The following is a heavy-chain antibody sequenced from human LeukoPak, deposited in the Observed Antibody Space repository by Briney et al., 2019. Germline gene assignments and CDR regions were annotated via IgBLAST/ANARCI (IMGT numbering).Heavy chain of an antibody. Sequence: PGRSLRLSCAASGFTFSSYAMHWVRQAPGKGLEWVAVISYDGSNKYYADSVKGRFTISRDNPKNTLYLQMNSLRAEDTAVYYCARGWRMGDYYYGMDVWGQGTTVTVSS. CDR1: GFTFSSYA. CDR3: ARGWRMGDYYYGMDV. J-gene: IGHJ6*02. CDR2: ISYDGSNK. V-gene: IGHV3-30-3*01. D-gene: IGHD1-26*01.